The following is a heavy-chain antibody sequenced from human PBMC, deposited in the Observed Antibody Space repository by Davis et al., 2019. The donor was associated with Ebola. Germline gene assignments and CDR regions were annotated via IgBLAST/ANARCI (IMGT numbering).Heavy chain of an antibody. V-gene: IGHV4-34*01. Sequence: SETLSLTCAVYGGSFSGYYWSWIRQPPGKGLEWIGEINHSGSTNYNPSLKSRVTISVDTSKNQFSLKLSSVTAADTAVYYCARLKIFGVVRYYYYYGMDVWGQGTTVTVSS. CDR1: GGSFSGYY. D-gene: IGHD3-3*01. J-gene: IGHJ6*02. CDR3: ARLKIFGVVRYYYYYGMDV. CDR2: INHSGST.